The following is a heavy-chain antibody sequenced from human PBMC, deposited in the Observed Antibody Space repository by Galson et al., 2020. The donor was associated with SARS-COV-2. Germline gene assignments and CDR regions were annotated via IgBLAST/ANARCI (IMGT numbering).Heavy chain of an antibody. CDR1: GGSISSYY. V-gene: IGHV4-59*01. CDR2: IYYSGST. Sequence: SETLSLTCTVSGGSISSYYWSWIRQPPGKGLEWIGYIYYSGSTNYNPSLKSRVTISVDTSKNQFSLKLSSVTAADTAVYYCARYSGGYDPRSPYYYYYGMDVWGQGTTVTVSS. D-gene: IGHD5-12*01. J-gene: IGHJ6*02. CDR3: ARYSGGYDPRSPYYYYYGMDV.